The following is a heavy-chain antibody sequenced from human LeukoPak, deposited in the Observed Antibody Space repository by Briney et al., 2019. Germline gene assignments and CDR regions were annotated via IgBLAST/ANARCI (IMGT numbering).Heavy chain of an antibody. V-gene: IGHV4-39*07. D-gene: IGHD3-10*01. CDR2: IYYSGNT. Sequence: SETLSLTCTVSGGSISNYYWGWIRQAPGKGLEWIGSIYYSGNTYYNSSLKSRVTISLDTSKNQFSLKLSSVTAADTAVYYCARDLFYGSGSMDAWGKGTTVTVSS. J-gene: IGHJ6*03. CDR1: GGSISNYY. CDR3: ARDLFYGSGSMDA.